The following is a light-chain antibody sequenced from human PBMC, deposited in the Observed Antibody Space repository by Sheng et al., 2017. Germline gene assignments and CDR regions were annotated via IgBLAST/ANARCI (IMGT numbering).Light chain of an antibody. Sequence: QVVVTQSPSASASLGASVKLTCTLSSGHSTYAIAWHQQQPQKGPRYLMKLNSDGSHSKGDGIPDRFSGSSSGAERYLTISSLQSEDEADYYCQTWDTDLWVFGGGTKLTVL. CDR2: LNSDGSH. CDR1: SGHSTYA. V-gene: IGLV4-69*02. J-gene: IGLJ3*02. CDR3: QTWDTDLWV.